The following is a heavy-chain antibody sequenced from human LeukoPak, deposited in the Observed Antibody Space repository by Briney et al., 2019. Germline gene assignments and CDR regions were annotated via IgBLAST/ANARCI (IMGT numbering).Heavy chain of an antibody. J-gene: IGHJ4*02. CDR3: ASSMVTANLDY. Sequence: GGSLRLSCAASGFTVSSNYMSWVRQAPGKGLEWVSVIYSGGSTYYADSVKGRFTISRDNSKNTLYLQMNSLRAEDTAVYYCASSMVTANLDYWGQGTLVTVSS. D-gene: IGHD2-21*02. CDR2: IYSGGST. V-gene: IGHV3-53*01. CDR1: GFTVSSNY.